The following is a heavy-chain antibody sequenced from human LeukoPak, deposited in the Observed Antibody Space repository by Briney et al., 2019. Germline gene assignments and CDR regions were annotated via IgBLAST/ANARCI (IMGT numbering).Heavy chain of an antibody. D-gene: IGHD3-10*01. CDR1: GGTLSSYA. V-gene: IGHV1-69*05. CDR2: IIPIFGTA. J-gene: IGHJ4*02. Sequence: GASVKVSCKASGGTLSSYAISWVRQAPGQGLEWMGGIIPIFGTANYAQKFQGRVTITTDESTSTAYMELSSLRSEDTAVYYCARVGVSGDSNWGQGTLVTVSS. CDR3: ARVGVSGDSN.